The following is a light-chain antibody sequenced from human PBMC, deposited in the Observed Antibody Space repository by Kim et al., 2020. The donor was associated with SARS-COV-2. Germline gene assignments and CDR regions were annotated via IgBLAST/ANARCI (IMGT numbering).Light chain of an antibody. CDR2: GKD. V-gene: IGLV3-19*01. CDR1: SLRSYY. J-gene: IGLJ2*01. CDR3: NSRDSNDYVV. Sequence: VALGQTVWITCQGDSLRSYYATWYQQKPGQAPKVVIYGKDNRPSGVPDRFSGSSSGNTAYLTITGTQAGDEADYYCNSRDSNDYVVFGGGTKVTVL.